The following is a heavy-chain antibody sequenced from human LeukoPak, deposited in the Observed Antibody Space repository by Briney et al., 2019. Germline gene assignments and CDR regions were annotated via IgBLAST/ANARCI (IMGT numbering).Heavy chain of an antibody. V-gene: IGHV3-20*04. CDR3: ARVDSGYDNSWFDP. CDR1: GFTFDDYG. D-gene: IGHD5-12*01. J-gene: IGHJ5*02. CDR2: INWNGGST. Sequence: GGSLRLSCTASGFTFDDYGMSWVRQAPGKGLEWVSGINWNGGSTGYADSVKGRFTISRDNAKNSLYLQMNSLRAEDTALYYCARVDSGYDNSWFDPWGQGTLVTVSS.